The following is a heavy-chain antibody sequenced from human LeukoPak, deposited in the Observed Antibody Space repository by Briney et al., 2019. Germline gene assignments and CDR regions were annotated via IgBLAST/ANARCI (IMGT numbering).Heavy chain of an antibody. CDR2: INSDGSIT. Sequence: QSGGSLRLSRAASGFTFTTCWMHWVRQAPGKGLVWVSHINSDGSITSYADSVKGRFTISRDNAKNTLYLQMNSLRAEDTAVYYCARDAVDTANAVWGQGTTVTVSS. CDR1: GFTFTTCW. D-gene: IGHD5-18*01. J-gene: IGHJ6*02. CDR3: ARDAVDTANAV. V-gene: IGHV3-74*01.